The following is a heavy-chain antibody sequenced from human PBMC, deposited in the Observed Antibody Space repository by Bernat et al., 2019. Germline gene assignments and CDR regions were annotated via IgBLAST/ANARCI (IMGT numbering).Heavy chain of an antibody. J-gene: IGHJ6*02. CDR2: IKQDGSEK. V-gene: IGHV3-7*03. CDR3: ARDSTFSHYGMDV. CDR1: GFTFSSYW. D-gene: IGHD3-16*01. Sequence: EVQLVESGGGLVQPGGSLRLSCAASGFTFSSYWMSWVRQAPGKGLEWVANIKQDGSEKYYVDSVKGRFTISRDNAKNSLYLQMNSLRAEDTAVYYCARDSTFSHYGMDVWGQGTTVTVSS.